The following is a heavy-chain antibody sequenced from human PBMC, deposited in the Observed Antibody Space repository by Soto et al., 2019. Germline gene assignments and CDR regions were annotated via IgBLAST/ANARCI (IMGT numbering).Heavy chain of an antibody. V-gene: IGHV3-23*02. Sequence: EVELLESGGGLVQPGGSTRLSCSASGFTFSTYPMNWVRQAPGKGLEWVSVIGPSGTATGSHYGDAVKGRFTISRDDVNNKIYLEMNSLRVEDTAVYFCVKGRIAARPVWLDVWGQGTTIIVSS. CDR2: IGPSGTATGS. J-gene: IGHJ6*02. CDR3: VKGRIAARPVWLDV. D-gene: IGHD6-6*01. CDR1: GFTFSTYP.